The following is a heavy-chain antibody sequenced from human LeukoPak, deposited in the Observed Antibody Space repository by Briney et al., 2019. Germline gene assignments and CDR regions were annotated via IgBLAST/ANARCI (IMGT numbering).Heavy chain of an antibody. CDR3: ARLWDSSGYHTRVFDY. Sequence: PSQTLSLTCAVSGGSISSGGYSWSWIRQPPGKGLEWIGYIYHSGSTNYNPSLKSRVTISVDTSKNQFSLRLSSVTAADTAVYYCARLWDSSGYHTRVFDYWGQGTLVTVSS. CDR2: IYHSGST. J-gene: IGHJ4*02. V-gene: IGHV4-30-4*07. D-gene: IGHD3-22*01. CDR1: GGSISSGGYS.